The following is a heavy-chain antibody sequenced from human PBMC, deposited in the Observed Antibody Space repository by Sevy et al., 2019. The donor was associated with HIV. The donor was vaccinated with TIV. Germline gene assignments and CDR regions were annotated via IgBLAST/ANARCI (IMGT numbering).Heavy chain of an antibody. Sequence: SETLSLTCTVSGGSISNYYWSWLRQPPGKGLEWIGYVYYSGGTNYNPSLKSRVTISVDTSKNQFSRRLSSVTAADTAVYYCARAVRGYSYGFDYWGHGTLVTVSS. J-gene: IGHJ4*01. D-gene: IGHD5-18*01. V-gene: IGHV4-59*01. CDR1: GGSISNYY. CDR3: ARAVRGYSYGFDY. CDR2: VYYSGGT.